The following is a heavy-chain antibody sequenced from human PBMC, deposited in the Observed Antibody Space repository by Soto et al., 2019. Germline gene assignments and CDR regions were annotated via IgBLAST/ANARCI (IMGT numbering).Heavy chain of an antibody. D-gene: IGHD5-12*01. V-gene: IGHV1-69*13. CDR3: AREGSGYNV. CDR1: GGSFSNFG. Sequence: ASVKVSCKASGGSFSNFGISWVRQAPGQGLEWMGGTVPVFGRPNYAQRFRGRLTITADESTSTGYMELISLRSDDTAVYYCAREGSGYNVWGQGTQVTVSS. J-gene: IGHJ4*02. CDR2: TVPVFGRP.